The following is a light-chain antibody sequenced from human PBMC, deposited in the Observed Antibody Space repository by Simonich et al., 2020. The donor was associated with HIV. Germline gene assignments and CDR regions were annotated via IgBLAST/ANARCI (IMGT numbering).Light chain of an antibody. J-gene: IGLJ3*02. CDR3: SSYTSSSTWV. Sequence: QSALTQPASVSGSPGQSITISCTETSSDVGAYNYVSWYQQTPGKAPKLMIYDVTKRPPGVANRFSGSKSGNTASLTISGLQADDEADYYCSSYTSSSTWVFGGGTKLTVL. V-gene: IGLV2-14*01. CDR2: DVT. CDR1: SSDVGAYNY.